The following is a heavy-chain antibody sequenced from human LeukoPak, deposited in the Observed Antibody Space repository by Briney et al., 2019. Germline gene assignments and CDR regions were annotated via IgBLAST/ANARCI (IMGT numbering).Heavy chain of an antibody. V-gene: IGHV1-2*02. D-gene: IGHD2-15*01. CDR3: ARGLRIINGLDV. J-gene: IGHJ6*02. CDR1: GYTLRDYY. CDR2: LNPHSGGT. Sequence: ASVKVSCKASGYTLRDYYIYWVRQAPGQGHEWLGWLNPHSGGTNYAQKFQGRVTLTSDTSISTAYMELSPLTSDDTAIYYCARGLRIINGLDVWGQGTTVIVSS.